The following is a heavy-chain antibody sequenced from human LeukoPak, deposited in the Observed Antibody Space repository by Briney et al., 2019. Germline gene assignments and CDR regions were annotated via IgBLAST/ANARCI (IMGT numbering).Heavy chain of an antibody. Sequence: GGSLRLSCSASGFSFSDYDMNWFRQAPGKGLEWISSISGRSSHVYYGDSVKGRFSISRDNAMNSVFLQMNSLGVEDTALYFCGRAFPPLRTASAGDLWGQGTLVTVPS. D-gene: IGHD3-16*01. J-gene: IGHJ4*02. CDR1: GFSFSDYD. CDR2: ISGRSSHV. CDR3: GRAFPPLRTASAGDL. V-gene: IGHV3-21*01.